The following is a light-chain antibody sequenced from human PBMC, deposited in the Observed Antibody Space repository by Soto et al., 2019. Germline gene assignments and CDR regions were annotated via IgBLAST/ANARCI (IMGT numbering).Light chain of an antibody. CDR1: SGLNSYA. CDR3: QTWGTAIHDVV. CDR2: LNSDGSH. V-gene: IGLV4-69*01. Sequence: QPVLTQSPSASASLGASVKLTCTLSSGLNSYAIAWHQQQPEKGPRYLMKLNSDGSHSKGDGIPDRFSGSSSGTERHLTISSRQSEDEADYYCQTWGTAIHDVVFGGGTKLTVL. J-gene: IGLJ2*01.